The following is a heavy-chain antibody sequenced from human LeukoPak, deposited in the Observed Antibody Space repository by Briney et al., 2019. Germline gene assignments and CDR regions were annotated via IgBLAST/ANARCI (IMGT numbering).Heavy chain of an antibody. CDR3: ARVADGDKYGGRDY. D-gene: IGHD5-24*01. CDR2: IINDGSST. V-gene: IGHV3-74*01. CDR1: GNYW. J-gene: IGHJ4*02. Sequence: PGGSLRLSCAASGNYWMHWVRQAPGKGLEWVSRIINDGSSTTYADSVKGRFTISRDNAKDTLYLQMNSLRVEDTAVYYCARVADGDKYGGRDYWGQGALVIVSS.